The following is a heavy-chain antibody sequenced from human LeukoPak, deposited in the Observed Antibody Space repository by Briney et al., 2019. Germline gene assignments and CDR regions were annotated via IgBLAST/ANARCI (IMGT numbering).Heavy chain of an antibody. Sequence: GGSLRLSCAASGFTFSGSAMHWVRQASGKGLEWVGRIRSKANSYATAYAASVKGRFTISRDDSKNTAYLQMNSLKTEDTAVYYCTTPLDWFNDYWGQGTLVTVTS. V-gene: IGHV3-73*01. D-gene: IGHD3-9*01. CDR1: GFTFSGSA. CDR2: IRSKANSYAT. CDR3: TTPLDWFNDY. J-gene: IGHJ4*02.